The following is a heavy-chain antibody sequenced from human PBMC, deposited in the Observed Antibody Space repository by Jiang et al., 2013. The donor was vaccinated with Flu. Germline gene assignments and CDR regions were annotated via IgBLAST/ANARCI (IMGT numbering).Heavy chain of an antibody. CDR1: VAPSAVVTG. J-gene: IGHJ5*02. Sequence: TCAVSVAPSAVVTGGVGSASPQEGAEWIGEIYHSGSTNYNLSLKSRVTISVDKSKNQFSLKLSSVTAADTAVYYCARAQNYDFWSGYYVGMGDNNWFDPWGQGTLVTVSS. CDR3: ARAQNYDFWSGYYVGMGDNNWFDP. CDR2: IYHSGST. V-gene: IGHV4-4*02. D-gene: IGHD3-3*01.